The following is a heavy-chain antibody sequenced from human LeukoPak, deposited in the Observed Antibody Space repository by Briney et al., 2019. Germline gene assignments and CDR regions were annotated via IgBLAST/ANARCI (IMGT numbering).Heavy chain of an antibody. D-gene: IGHD6-19*01. J-gene: IGHJ4*02. V-gene: IGHV3-7*03. CDR3: VKNDGWFHLAQ. CDR2: IKNDGSET. CDR1: GFTFSESW. Sequence: GGSLRLSCVVSGFTFSESWMDWVRQAPGKGLEWVGHIKNDGSETYYLDSLKGRFSISRDNTNNALYLQMNSLRVEDTAVYYCVKNDGWFHLAQWGQGTLVTVSS.